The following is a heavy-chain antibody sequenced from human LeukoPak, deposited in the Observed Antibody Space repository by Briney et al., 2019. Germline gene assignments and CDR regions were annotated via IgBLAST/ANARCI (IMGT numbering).Heavy chain of an antibody. Sequence: AGGSLRLSCAASGFTFSSYSMNWVRQAPGKGLEWVSSISSSSSYIYYADSVKGRFTISRDNAKNSLYLQMNSLRAEDTAVYYCARDLIYYDFWSGCLDYWGQGTLVTVSS. CDR1: GFTFSSYS. CDR3: ARDLIYYDFWSGCLDY. J-gene: IGHJ4*02. V-gene: IGHV3-21*01. CDR2: ISSSSSYI. D-gene: IGHD3-3*01.